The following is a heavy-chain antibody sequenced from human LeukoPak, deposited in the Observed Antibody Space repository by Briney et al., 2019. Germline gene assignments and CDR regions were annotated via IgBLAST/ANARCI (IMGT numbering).Heavy chain of an antibody. CDR2: INQDAGGK. CDR1: GFTFSNYW. V-gene: IGHV3-7*05. J-gene: IGHJ4*02. CDR3: ARDNSGPQN. Sequence: GGSLRLSCEASGFTFSNYWMSWVRQAPGKGLEWVANINQDAGGKYYVDSVKGRFTISRENAKSSLYLQMNSLRAEDTAVYYCARDNSGPQNWGQGTLVTVS. D-gene: IGHD1-26*01.